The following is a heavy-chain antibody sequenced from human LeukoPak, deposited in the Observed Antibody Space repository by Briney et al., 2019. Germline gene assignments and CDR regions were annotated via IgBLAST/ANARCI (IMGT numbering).Heavy chain of an antibody. Sequence: TGGSLRLSCAASGFTFSSYAMSWVRQAPGKRLEWVSAISGSGGGTYYADSVKGRFTISRDNSKNTLYLQMNSLRAEDTAVYYCAQSYYDFWSGKPDAFDIWGQGTMVTVSS. D-gene: IGHD3-3*01. CDR1: GFTFSSYA. V-gene: IGHV3-23*01. CDR2: ISGSGGGT. J-gene: IGHJ3*02. CDR3: AQSYYDFWSGKPDAFDI.